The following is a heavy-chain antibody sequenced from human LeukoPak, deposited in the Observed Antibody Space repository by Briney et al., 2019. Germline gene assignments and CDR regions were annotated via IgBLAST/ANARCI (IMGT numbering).Heavy chain of an antibody. J-gene: IGHJ5*02. CDR3: ARDLGTSGWYTFDL. Sequence: SQTLSLTCAISGDSVSSKNGAWNWIRQSPSRGLEWLGRTYYRSKWYDEYADSVKGRVTISPETSKNQFSLHVYSVTPEDTAVYYCARDLGTSGWYTFDLWGQGTLVTVSS. D-gene: IGHD6-19*01. CDR1: GDSVSSKNGA. V-gene: IGHV6-1*01. CDR2: TYYRSKWYD.